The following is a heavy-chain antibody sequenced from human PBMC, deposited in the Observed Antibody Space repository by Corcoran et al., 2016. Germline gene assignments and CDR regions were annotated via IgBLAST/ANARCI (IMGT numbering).Heavy chain of an antibody. J-gene: IGHJ4*02. Sequence: EVQLLESGGGVVQPGGSLRLSCAASGFTFSRFAMSWVRQAPGKGLEWVSTIGRSVGNIYYADSVKGRFTISRDNSKNTLYLRLDSLRVEDTAVYFCAKSDDSGSYEDVWGQGTLVTVSS. D-gene: IGHD3-10*01. CDR1: GFTFSRFA. CDR3: AKSDDSGSYEDV. V-gene: IGHV3-23*01. CDR2: IGRSVGNI.